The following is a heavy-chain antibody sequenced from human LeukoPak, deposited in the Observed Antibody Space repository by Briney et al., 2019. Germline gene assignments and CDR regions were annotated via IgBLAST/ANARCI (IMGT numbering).Heavy chain of an antibody. J-gene: IGHJ6*03. CDR1: GYTFTGYY. CDR2: INPNSGGT. V-gene: IGHV1-2*02. CDR3: ARLTRLYYYYYMDV. Sequence: GSVKVSCKASGYTFTGYYMHWVRQAPGQGLEWMGWINPNSGGTNYAQKFQGRVTMTRDTSISTAYMELSSLRSEDTAVYYCARLTRLYYYYYMDVWGKGTTVTISS. D-gene: IGHD5-12*01.